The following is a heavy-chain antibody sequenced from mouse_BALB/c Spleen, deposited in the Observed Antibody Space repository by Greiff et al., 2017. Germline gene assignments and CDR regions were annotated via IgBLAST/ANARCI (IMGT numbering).Heavy chain of an antibody. CDR3: AREGGYYVKAMDY. J-gene: IGHJ4*01. V-gene: IGHV5-9-4*01. CDR2: ISSGGSYT. D-gene: IGHD2-3*01. CDR1: GFTFSSYA. Sequence: EVKLVESGGGLVKPGGSLKLSCAASGFTFSSYAMSWVRQSPEKRLEWVAEISSGGSYTYYPDTVTGRFTISRDNAKNTLYLEMSSLRSEDTAMYYCAREGGYYVKAMDYWGQGTSVTVSS.